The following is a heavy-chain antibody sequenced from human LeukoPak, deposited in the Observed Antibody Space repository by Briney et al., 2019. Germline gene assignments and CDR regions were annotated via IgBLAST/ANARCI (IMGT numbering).Heavy chain of an antibody. Sequence: GESLKISRKGSGYSLTSYWIGWVPQIPGKGLGWIGNNYPGDSDTRYSPSFQGQVTISADKSISTAYLQWSSLKASDTAMYYCASLPSLREWLSNWGQGTLVTVSS. CDR1: GYSLTSYW. D-gene: IGHD3-3*01. J-gene: IGHJ4*02. V-gene: IGHV5-51*01. CDR3: ASLPSLREWLSN. CDR2: NYPGDSDT.